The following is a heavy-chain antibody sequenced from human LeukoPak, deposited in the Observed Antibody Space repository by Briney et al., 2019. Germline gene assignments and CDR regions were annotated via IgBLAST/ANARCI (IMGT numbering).Heavy chain of an antibody. Sequence: ASVKVSCKASGYTFTGYYMHWVRQAPGQGLEWMGWINPNSGGTNYAQKFQGRVTMTRDTSISTAYMELSRLRSDDTAVYYCARDPEHYYYMDVWGIGTTVTVSS. CDR3: ARDPEHYYYMDV. CDR1: GYTFTGYY. J-gene: IGHJ6*03. D-gene: IGHD1-14*01. V-gene: IGHV1-2*02. CDR2: INPNSGGT.